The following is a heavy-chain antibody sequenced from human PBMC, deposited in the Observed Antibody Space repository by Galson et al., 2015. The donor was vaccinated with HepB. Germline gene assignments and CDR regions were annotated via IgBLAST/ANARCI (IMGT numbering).Heavy chain of an antibody. V-gene: IGHV1-2*02. Sequence: SVKVSCKASGYTFTGYYMHWVRQAPGQGLEWMGWINPNSGGTNYAQKFQGRVTMTRDTSISTAYMELSRLRSDDTAVYYCASTAPSYCSSTSCYPPPYNWFDPWGQGTLVTVSS. CDR2: INPNSGGT. D-gene: IGHD2-2*01. CDR3: ASTAPSYCSSTSCYPPPYNWFDP. CDR1: GYTFTGYY. J-gene: IGHJ5*02.